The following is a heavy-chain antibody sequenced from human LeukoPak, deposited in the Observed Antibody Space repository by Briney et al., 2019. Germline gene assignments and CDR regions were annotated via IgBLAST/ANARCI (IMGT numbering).Heavy chain of an antibody. J-gene: IGHJ4*02. CDR3: AREGGPYRPLDY. CDR2: VHLDGRT. V-gene: IGHV4-4*02. Sequence: SETLSFTCGVSGGSISSTNWWTWVRPPPGKGLEWIGEVHLDGRTNYSPSLQSRLDMSVDFSENHISLKLTSVTAADTAVYYCAREGGPYRPLDYTGQGTLVTVSS. CDR1: GGSISSTNW.